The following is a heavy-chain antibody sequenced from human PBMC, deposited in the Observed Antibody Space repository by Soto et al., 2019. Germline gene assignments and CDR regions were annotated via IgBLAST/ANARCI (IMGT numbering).Heavy chain of an antibody. CDR3: ARRLYYDSSGFEGGGMDV. J-gene: IGHJ6*02. CDR2: IYYSGST. Sequence: SETLSLTCTVSGGSISSSSYYWGWIRQPPGKGLEWIGSIYYSGSTYYNTSLKNRVTISVDTSKNKLSLKLSSVTAADTAVYYFARRLYYDSSGFEGGGMDVWGQGTTVTVS. CDR1: GGSISSSSYY. D-gene: IGHD3-22*01. V-gene: IGHV4-39*01.